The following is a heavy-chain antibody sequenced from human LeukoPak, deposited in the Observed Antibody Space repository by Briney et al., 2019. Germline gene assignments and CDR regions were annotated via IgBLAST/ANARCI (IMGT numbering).Heavy chain of an antibody. J-gene: IGHJ3*02. V-gene: IGHV4-4*07. CDR1: GGSISSYY. D-gene: IGHD5-24*01. Sequence: PSETLSLTCTVSGGSISSYYWSWIRQPAGKGLEWIGRIYTSGNTDYNPSLKSRVIISVDTSKKQFSLRLSSVTAADTAVYYCARALDGYNSFDIWGQGTMVTVSS. CDR2: IYTSGNT. CDR3: ARALDGYNSFDI.